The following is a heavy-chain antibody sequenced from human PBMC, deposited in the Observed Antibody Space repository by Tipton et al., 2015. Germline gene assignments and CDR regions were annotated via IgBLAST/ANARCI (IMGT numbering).Heavy chain of an antibody. D-gene: IGHD6-19*01. CDR1: GGSISSGGYY. CDR3: ARGRSSSGWYNSEQQTPTPLDF. CDR2: IYYSGST. J-gene: IGHJ4*02. V-gene: IGHV4-31*03. Sequence: TLSLTCTVSGGSISSGGYYWSWIRQHPGKGLEWIGYIYYSGSTYYNPSLKSRVTISVDTSKNQFSLKLSSVTAADTAVYYCARGRSSSGWYNSEQQTPTPLDFWGQGTLVTVSS.